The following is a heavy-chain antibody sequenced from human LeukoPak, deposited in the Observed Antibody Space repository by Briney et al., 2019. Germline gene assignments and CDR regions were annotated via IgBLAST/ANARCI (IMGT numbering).Heavy chain of an antibody. V-gene: IGHV4-4*07. CDR1: GGSISSYY. J-gene: IGHJ4*02. Sequence: SETLSLTCTVSGGSISSYYWSWIRQPAGKGLEWIGRIYTSGSTNYNPSLQSRVTMSVDTSKNQFSLKLCSVTAADTAVYYCASSSGWYTQFDYWGQGPLVTVSS. D-gene: IGHD6-19*01. CDR3: ASSSGWYTQFDY. CDR2: IYTSGST.